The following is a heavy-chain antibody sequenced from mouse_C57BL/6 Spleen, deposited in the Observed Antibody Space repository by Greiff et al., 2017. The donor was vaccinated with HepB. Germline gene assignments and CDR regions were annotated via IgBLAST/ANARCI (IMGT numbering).Heavy chain of an antibody. CDR2: INYDGSST. D-gene: IGHD1-1*01. Sequence: EVQLVESEGGLVQPGSSMKLSCTASGFTFSDYYMAWVRQVPEKGLEWVANINYDGSSTYYLDSLKSRFIISRDNAKNILYLQMSSLKSEDTATYYCARDTVVPYYAMDYWGQGTSVTVSS. J-gene: IGHJ4*01. V-gene: IGHV5-16*01. CDR3: ARDTVVPYYAMDY. CDR1: GFTFSDYY.